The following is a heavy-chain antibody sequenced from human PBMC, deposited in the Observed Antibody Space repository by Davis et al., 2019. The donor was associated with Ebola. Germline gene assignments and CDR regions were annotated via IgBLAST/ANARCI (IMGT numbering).Heavy chain of an antibody. J-gene: IGHJ6*02. D-gene: IGHD6-13*01. Sequence: GESLKISCAASGFTFSSYWMSWVRQAPGKGLEWVANIKQDGSEKYYVDSVKGRFTISRDNAKNSLYLQMNSLRAEDTAVYYCAKENKSEQQLRYYYGMDVWGQGTTVTVSS. CDR3: AKENKSEQQLRYYYGMDV. CDR2: IKQDGSEK. V-gene: IGHV3-7*03. CDR1: GFTFSSYW.